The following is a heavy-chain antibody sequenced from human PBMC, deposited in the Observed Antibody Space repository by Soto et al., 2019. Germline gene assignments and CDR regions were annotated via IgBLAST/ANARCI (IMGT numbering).Heavy chain of an antibody. CDR1: GYTFTSYD. D-gene: IGHD6-6*01. Sequence: APVKVSCKASGYTFTSYDINWVRQATGQGLEWMGWMNPISANTGYAQKFQGRVTMTRNTSISTAYMELSSLRSEDTAVYYCARGEYSSSSEGFDSWGQGTLVTVSS. CDR2: MNPISANT. V-gene: IGHV1-8*01. J-gene: IGHJ4*02. CDR3: ARGEYSSSSEGFDS.